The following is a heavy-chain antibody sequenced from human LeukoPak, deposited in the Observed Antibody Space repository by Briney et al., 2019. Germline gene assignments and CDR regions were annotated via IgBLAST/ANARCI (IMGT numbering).Heavy chain of an antibody. V-gene: IGHV3-30*04. J-gene: IGHJ4*02. D-gene: IGHD3-10*02. CDR1: GFTFSSYA. CDR3: ARAVVRGVLDY. CDR2: ISYDGSNK. Sequence: GGSLRLSSAASGFTFSSYAMHWVRQAPGKGLEWVAVISYDGSNKYYADSVKGRFTISRDNSKNTRYLQMNSLRAEDTAVYYCARAVVRGVLDYWGQGTLVTVSS.